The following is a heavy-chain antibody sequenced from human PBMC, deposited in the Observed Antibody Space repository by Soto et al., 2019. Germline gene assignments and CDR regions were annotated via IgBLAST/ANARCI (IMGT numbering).Heavy chain of an antibody. Sequence: GGALILSCSASEFTFSSYAMSWVRPAPGKGLEWVSTISGSGSNTYTADSVKGRFTISKDNSKNTQDLQKTGLRAEDRAVYYDANRGRYYFNYWGQGTLVTVS. J-gene: IGHJ4*02. CDR1: EFTFSSYA. D-gene: IGHD1-26*01. CDR2: ISGSGSNT. V-gene: IGHV3-23*01. CDR3: ANRGRYYFNY.